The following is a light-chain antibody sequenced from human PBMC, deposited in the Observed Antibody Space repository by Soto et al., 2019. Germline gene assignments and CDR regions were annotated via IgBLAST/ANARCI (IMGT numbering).Light chain of an antibody. Sequence: DIQMTQSPSTLSASVGDRVTITCRASQSISSWLAWYQQKPGKAPKLLIYDAYSLESGTPSRFSGRRSGTEFTLTIASVKPEDFATYYCQQYSSYSEALGQGTKVDIK. CDR1: QSISSW. V-gene: IGKV1-5*01. CDR3: QQYSSYSEA. CDR2: DAY. J-gene: IGKJ1*01.